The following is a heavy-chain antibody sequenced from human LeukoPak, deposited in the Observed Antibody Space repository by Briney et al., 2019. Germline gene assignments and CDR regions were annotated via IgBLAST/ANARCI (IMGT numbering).Heavy chain of an antibody. CDR3: ARRAGAYSHPYDY. CDR2: IYSDNT. D-gene: IGHD4/OR15-4a*01. CDR1: GFTVSSNS. J-gene: IGHJ4*02. Sequence: GGSLRLSCTVSGFTVSSNSMSWVRQTPGKGLEWVSFIYSDNTRYSDSVKGRFTISRDNSNNTLYLQMHSLRAEDTAVYYCARRAGAYSHPYDYWGQGTLVTVSS. V-gene: IGHV3-53*01.